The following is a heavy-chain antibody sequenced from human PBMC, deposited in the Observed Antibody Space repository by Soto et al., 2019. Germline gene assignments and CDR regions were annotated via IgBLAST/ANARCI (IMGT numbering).Heavy chain of an antibody. CDR1: GFTFSSYA. CDR2: ISYDGSNK. J-gene: IGHJ6*02. Sequence: GGSLRLSCAASGFTFSSYAMHWVRQAPGKGLEWVAVISYDGSNKYYADSVKGRFTISRDNSKNTLYLQMNSLRAEDTAVYYCARGDYYDSSGYYYYYGMDVWGQGTTVTVSS. CDR3: ARGDYYDSSGYYYYYGMDV. D-gene: IGHD3-22*01. V-gene: IGHV3-30-3*01.